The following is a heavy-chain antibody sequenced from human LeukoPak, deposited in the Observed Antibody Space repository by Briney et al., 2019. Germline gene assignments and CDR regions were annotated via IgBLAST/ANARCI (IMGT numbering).Heavy chain of an antibody. CDR2: IRGSDGST. CDR1: GFTFSSYA. CDR3: ARGALIPDF. J-gene: IGHJ4*02. D-gene: IGHD2-21*01. Sequence: PGGSLRLSCAASGFTFSSYAMSWVRQAPGKGLEWVSSIRGSDGSTYYADSVKGRFTISRDNSKNTVYLHMDSLRVEDTAIYYCARGALIPDFRGQGTLVTVSS. V-gene: IGHV3-23*01.